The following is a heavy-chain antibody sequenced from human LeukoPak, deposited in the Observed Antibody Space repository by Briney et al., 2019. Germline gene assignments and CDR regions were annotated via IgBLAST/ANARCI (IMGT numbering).Heavy chain of an antibody. J-gene: IGHJ3*02. D-gene: IGHD3-10*01. CDR1: GGSISSGGYY. CDR3: ARWGETSALRVHAFDI. Sequence: SETLSLTCTVSGGSISSGGYYWSWIRQHPGKGLEWIGYIYYSGSTYYNPSLKSRVAMSVDTSKNQFSLKLSSVTAADTAVYYCARWGETSALRVHAFDIWGQGTMVTVSS. CDR2: IYYSGST. V-gene: IGHV4-31*03.